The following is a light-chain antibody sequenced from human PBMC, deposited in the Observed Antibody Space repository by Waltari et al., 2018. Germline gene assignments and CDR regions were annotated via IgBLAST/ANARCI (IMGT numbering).Light chain of an antibody. CDR3: QQYYSAPYT. J-gene: IGKJ2*01. CDR2: KAS. Sequence: DIQMTQSPSTLSASVGDRVTITCRASQSIRSWLAWYQQKPGKAPKLLIYKASTLESGVPSRFSGSGSGTEFTLTISRLQPEDVAVYYCQQYYSAPYTFGQGTKLEIK. CDR1: QSIRSW. V-gene: IGKV1-5*03.